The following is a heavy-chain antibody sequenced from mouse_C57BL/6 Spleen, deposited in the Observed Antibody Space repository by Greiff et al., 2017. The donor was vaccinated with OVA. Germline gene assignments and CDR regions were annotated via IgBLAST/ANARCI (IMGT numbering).Heavy chain of an antibody. V-gene: IGHV1-82*01. CDR1: GYAFSSSW. CDR2: IYPGDGDT. J-gene: IGHJ1*03. D-gene: IGHD1-1*01. Sequence: VQLQQSGPELVKPGASVKISCKASGYAFSSSWMNWVKQRPGKGLEWIGRIYPGDGDTNYNGKFKGKATLTADKSSSTAYMQLSSLTSEDSAVYFCARYYYSDWYFDVWGTGTTVTVSS. CDR3: ARYYYSDWYFDV.